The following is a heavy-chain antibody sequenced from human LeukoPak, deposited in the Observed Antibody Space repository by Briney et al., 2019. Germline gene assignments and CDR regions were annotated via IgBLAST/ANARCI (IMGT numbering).Heavy chain of an antibody. J-gene: IGHJ4*02. V-gene: IGHV3-23*01. CDR1: GFTFSSYA. CDR3: AKSPGHSSAALKNFDY. CDR2: ISGSGGST. D-gene: IGHD6-19*01. Sequence: GGSLRLSCAASGFTFSSYAMSWVRQAPGKGLEWVSAISGSGGSTYYADSVKGRFTISRDNSKNTLYLQMNSLRAEDTAVYYCAKSPGHSSAALKNFDYWGQGTLVTVSS.